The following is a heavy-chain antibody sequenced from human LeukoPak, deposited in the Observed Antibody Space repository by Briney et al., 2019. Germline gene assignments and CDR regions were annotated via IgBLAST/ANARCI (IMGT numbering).Heavy chain of an antibody. CDR3: AKDKIVVVIADNAFDI. CDR2: ISGTGGNT. V-gene: IGHV3-23*01. J-gene: IGHJ3*02. Sequence: GGSLRLSCAASGFTFSSYSMSWVRQAPGKGLEWVSAISGTGGNTYYADSVKGRFTISRDNSKNTLYLQMNSLRAEDTAVYYCAKDKIVVVIADNAFDIWGQGTMVTVSS. D-gene: IGHD3-22*01. CDR1: GFTFSSYS.